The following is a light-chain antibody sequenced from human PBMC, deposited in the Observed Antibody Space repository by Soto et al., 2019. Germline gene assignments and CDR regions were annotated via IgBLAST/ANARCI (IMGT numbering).Light chain of an antibody. Sequence: EIVLTQSPGSLSLSPGQRATLSSRASQSVDTTFFAWYQKKPGQAPRLLIQGASKRATGIPDRFSGSGSGTDFTLIISRLEPEDFAVYYCQQYMSSVTFGQGTKVEI. V-gene: IGKV3-20*01. CDR1: QSVDTTF. CDR3: QQYMSSVT. CDR2: GAS. J-gene: IGKJ1*01.